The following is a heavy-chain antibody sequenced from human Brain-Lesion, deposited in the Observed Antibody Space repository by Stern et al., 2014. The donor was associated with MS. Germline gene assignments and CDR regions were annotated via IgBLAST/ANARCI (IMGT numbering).Heavy chain of an antibody. D-gene: IGHD1-26*01. J-gene: IGHJ4*02. CDR3: ARHDSVPRPSQLYSARDRGPGYFDY. Sequence: MQLVESGPGLVKPSETLSLTCTASGGSISSSTYYWAWLRQPPGKGLEWIVNIYYSGFTYYNPALNSRVTISVDITKKQFSVNMSSGTAADTAIYYCARHDSVPRPSQLYSARDRGPGYFDYWGQGTLVTVSS. V-gene: IGHV4-39*01. CDR2: IYYSGFT. CDR1: GGSISSSTYY.